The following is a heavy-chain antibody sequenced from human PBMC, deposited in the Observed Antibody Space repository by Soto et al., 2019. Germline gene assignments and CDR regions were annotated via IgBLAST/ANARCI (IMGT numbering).Heavy chain of an antibody. CDR3: ARGVIGNWDFFDP. V-gene: IGHV1-2*02. CDR1: GYTFTASY. CDR2: INPNSGGT. Sequence: VGSVKVSCKASGYTFTASYIHWVRQAPGQGLEWMGCINPNSGGTYSAQKFQGRVTLTRDTSISTAYMELASLRSDDTAAYYCARGVIGNWDFFDPWGQGTLVTVSS. J-gene: IGHJ5*02. D-gene: IGHD7-27*01.